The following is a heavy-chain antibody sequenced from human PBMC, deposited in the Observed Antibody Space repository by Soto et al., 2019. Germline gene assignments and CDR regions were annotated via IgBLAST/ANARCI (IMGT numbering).Heavy chain of an antibody. D-gene: IGHD2-2*02. J-gene: IGHJ4*02. Sequence: LRLSCAASGFTFSSYGMHWVRQAPGKGLEWVAIIWYDGTNEHYGDSVKGRFTISRDNSKNTLYLQMESLRVEDTAVYYCARGLPCVLCKVNPLYLLDFWGQGSLVTVSS. CDR1: GFTFSSYG. CDR2: IWYDGTNE. CDR3: ARGLPCVLCKVNPLYLLDF. V-gene: IGHV3-33*01.